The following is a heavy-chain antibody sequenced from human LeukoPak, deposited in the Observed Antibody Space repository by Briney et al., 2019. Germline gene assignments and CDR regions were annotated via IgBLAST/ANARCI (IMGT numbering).Heavy chain of an antibody. CDR2: IIPIFGTA. J-gene: IGHJ4*02. Sequence: SVKVSCKASGGTFSSYATSWVRQAPGQGLEWMGRIIPIFGTANYAQKFQGRVTITTDESTSTAYMELSSLRSEDTAVYYCARDLTPYDSSGSSGDWGQGTLVTVSS. D-gene: IGHD3-22*01. CDR3: ARDLTPYDSSGSSGD. CDR1: GGTFSSYA. V-gene: IGHV1-69*05.